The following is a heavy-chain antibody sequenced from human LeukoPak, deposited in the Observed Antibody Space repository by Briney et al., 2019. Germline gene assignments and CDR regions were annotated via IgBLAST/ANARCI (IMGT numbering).Heavy chain of an antibody. D-gene: IGHD2-21*02. CDR3: ARGVAGLTAMDV. Sequence: GGSLRLSCAASGFTFSRYSMNWVRQAPGKGLEWVAVISYDGSNKYYADSVKGRFTISRDNSKNTLYLQMNSLRAEDTAVYYCARGVAGLTAMDVWSKGTTVTVSS. V-gene: IGHV3-30*03. CDR1: GFTFSRYS. CDR2: ISYDGSNK. J-gene: IGHJ6*04.